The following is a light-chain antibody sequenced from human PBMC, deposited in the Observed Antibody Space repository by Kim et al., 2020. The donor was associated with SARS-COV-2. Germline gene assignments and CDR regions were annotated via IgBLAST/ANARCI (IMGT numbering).Light chain of an antibody. CDR2: AAS. Sequence: SASVGDRVTITCRASQGASTYLAWYQQKPAKAPKLLIHAASTLQSGVPSRFSGSGSGTHFTLTISSLQAEDFATYYCQQLNSLPLTLAEGPRWIS. CDR1: QGASTY. V-gene: IGKV1-9*01. J-gene: IGKJ4*01. CDR3: QQLNSLPLT.